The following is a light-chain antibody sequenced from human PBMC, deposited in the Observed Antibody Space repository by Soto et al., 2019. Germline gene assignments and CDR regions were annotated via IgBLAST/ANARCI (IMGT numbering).Light chain of an antibody. Sequence: SVLTQPASVTRSPGESITISCPGTSSDIGRYNYVSWYQQYPGKAPKFMIYDVSNRPSGVSNRFSGSKSGNTASLTISGLQAEDEADYYCSSYISSSTYVFGTGTKVTVL. J-gene: IGLJ1*01. CDR1: SSDIGRYNY. V-gene: IGLV2-14*01. CDR3: SSYISSSTYV. CDR2: DVS.